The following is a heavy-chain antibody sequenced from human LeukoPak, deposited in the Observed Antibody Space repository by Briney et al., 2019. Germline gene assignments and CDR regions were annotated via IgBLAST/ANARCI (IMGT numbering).Heavy chain of an antibody. CDR2: ISSSGSTI. CDR3: ARGTKAYIAAAGTTGFDY. D-gene: IGHD6-13*01. V-gene: IGHV3-11*01. CDR1: GFTFSDYY. J-gene: IGHJ4*02. Sequence: KTGGSLRLSCAASGFTFSDYYMSWIRQAPGKGLEWVSYISSSGSTIYYADSVKGRFTISRDNAKNSLYLQMNSLRAEDTAVYYCARGTKAYIAAAGTTGFDYWAREPWSPSPQ.